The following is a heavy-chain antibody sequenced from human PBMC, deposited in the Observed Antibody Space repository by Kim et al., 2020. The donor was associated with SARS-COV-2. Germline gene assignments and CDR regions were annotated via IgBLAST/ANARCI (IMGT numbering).Heavy chain of an antibody. CDR1: GGSFSGYY. D-gene: IGHD4-17*01. CDR2: INHSGST. Sequence: SETLSLTCAVYGGSFSGYYWSWIRQPPGKGLEWIGEINHSGSTNYNPSLKSRVTISVDTSKNQFSLKLSSVTAADTAVYYCARVGGYGDYVFYYYYGMDVWGQGTTVTVSS. J-gene: IGHJ6*02. CDR3: ARVGGYGDYVFYYYYGMDV. V-gene: IGHV4-34*01.